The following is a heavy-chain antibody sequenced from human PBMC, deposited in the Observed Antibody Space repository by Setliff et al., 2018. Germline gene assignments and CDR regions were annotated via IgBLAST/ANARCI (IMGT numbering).Heavy chain of an antibody. V-gene: IGHV4-34*01. CDR2: INQSGSG. CDR3: RQAVVGRDVFDI. D-gene: IGHD1-1*01. J-gene: IGHJ3*02. Sequence: SETLSLTCNVYGGSFDTYYWSWIRQPPGKGLEWFGEINQSGSGDYNPSFKGRVTISVDTSKKQFSLTLTSVTAADTALYYCRQAVVGRDVFDIWGQGTMVTVSS. CDR1: GGSFDTYY.